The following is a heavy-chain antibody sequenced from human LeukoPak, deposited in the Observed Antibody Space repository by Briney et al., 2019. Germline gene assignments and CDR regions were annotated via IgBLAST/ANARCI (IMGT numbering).Heavy chain of an antibody. CDR2: IIPIFGTA. V-gene: IGHV1-69*13. CDR3: ARAGAYDFWSGYLDSFDY. D-gene: IGHD3-3*01. CDR1: GGTFSSYA. Sequence: ASVKVSCKASGGTFSSYAISWVRQAPGQGLDWMGGIIPIFGTANYAQKFQGRVTITADESTSTAYMELSSLRCEDTAVYYCARAGAYDFWSGYLDSFDYWGQGTLVTVSS. J-gene: IGHJ4*02.